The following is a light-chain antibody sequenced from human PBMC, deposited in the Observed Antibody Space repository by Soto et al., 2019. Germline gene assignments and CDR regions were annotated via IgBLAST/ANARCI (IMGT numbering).Light chain of an antibody. CDR1: QSISRY. J-gene: IGKJ4*01. V-gene: IGKV1-39*01. CDR2: AAS. CDR3: QQYDNLPLT. Sequence: DIQMTQAPSSLSASVGDRVTITCRASQSISRYVNWYQQKPRKAPRLLIFAASSLQGGVPSRFSGSGSGTDFTLTISSLQPEDIATYYCQQYDNLPLTFGGGTKVEIK.